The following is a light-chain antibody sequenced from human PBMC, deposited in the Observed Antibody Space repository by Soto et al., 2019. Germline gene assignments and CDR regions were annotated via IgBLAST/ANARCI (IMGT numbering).Light chain of an antibody. V-gene: IGLV1-47*01. J-gene: IGLJ2*01. CDR2: RNN. CDR1: SSNIGSNY. CDR3: AAWDDSLSGVV. Sequence: QSVLTQPPSASGTPGQRVTISCSGSSSNIGSNYVYWYQQLPGTAPKLLIYRNNQRPSGVPDRFSGSKSGTSASLAISALRSEDEADYYCAAWDDSLSGVVFGGGTTLTVL.